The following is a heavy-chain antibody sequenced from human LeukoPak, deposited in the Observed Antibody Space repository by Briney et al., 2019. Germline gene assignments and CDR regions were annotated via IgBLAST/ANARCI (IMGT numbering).Heavy chain of an antibody. CDR3: AKDGKWAAAGMYYFDY. D-gene: IGHD6-13*01. CDR1: GFTFSSYG. Sequence: GGSLRLSCAASGFTFSSYGMHWVRQAPGKGLEWVAFIRYDGSNKYYADSVKGRFTISRDNSKNTLYLQMNSLRAEDTVVYYCAKDGKWAAAGMYYFDYWGQGTLVTVSS. V-gene: IGHV3-30*02. J-gene: IGHJ4*02. CDR2: IRYDGSNK.